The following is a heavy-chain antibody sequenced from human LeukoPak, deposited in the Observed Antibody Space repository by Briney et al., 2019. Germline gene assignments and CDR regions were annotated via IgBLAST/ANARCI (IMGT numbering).Heavy chain of an antibody. CDR2: ISYDGSNK. J-gene: IGHJ4*02. V-gene: IGHV3-30*18. Sequence: GGSLRLSCAASGFTFSSYGMHWVRQAPGKGLEWVAVISYDGSNKYYADSVKGRFTISRDNSKNTLYLQMNSLRAEDTAVYYCAKDIVVVVAATIGTFDYWGQGTLVTVSS. D-gene: IGHD2-15*01. CDR3: AKDIVVVVAATIGTFDY. CDR1: GFTFSSYG.